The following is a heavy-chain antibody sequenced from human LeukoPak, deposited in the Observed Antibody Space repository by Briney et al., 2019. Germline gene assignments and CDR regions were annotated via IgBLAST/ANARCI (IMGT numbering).Heavy chain of an antibody. CDR1: GGSISSSSYY. Sequence: PSETLSLTCTVSGGSISSSSYYWGWIRQPPGKGLEWIGSIYYSGSTYYNPSLKSRVTISVDTSKNQFSLKLSSVTAADTAVYYCARLRYCSSTSCYTGDAFDIWGQGTMVTVSS. CDR3: ARLRYCSSTSCYTGDAFDI. D-gene: IGHD2-2*02. J-gene: IGHJ3*02. V-gene: IGHV4-39*01. CDR2: IYYSGST.